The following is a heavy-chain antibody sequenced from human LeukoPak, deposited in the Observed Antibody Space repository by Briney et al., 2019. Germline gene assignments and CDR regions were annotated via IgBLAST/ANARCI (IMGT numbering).Heavy chain of an antibody. V-gene: IGHV3-21*04. J-gene: IGHJ4*02. Sequence: GGSLRLSCAASGFTFSSYSMNWVRQAPGKGLEWVSSISSSSSYIYYADSVKGRFTISRDNSKNTLYLQMNSLRAEDTAVYYCAKGKNSGFSYWGQGTLVTVSS. D-gene: IGHD5-12*01. CDR1: GFTFSSYS. CDR3: AKGKNSGFSY. CDR2: ISSSSSYI.